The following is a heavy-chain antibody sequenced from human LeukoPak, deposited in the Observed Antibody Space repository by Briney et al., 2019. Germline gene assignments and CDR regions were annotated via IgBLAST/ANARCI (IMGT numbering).Heavy chain of an antibody. D-gene: IGHD3-9*01. CDR2: INHSGST. Sequence: SETLSLTCAVYGGSFSGYYWSWIRQPPGKGLEWIGEINHSGSTNYSPSLKSRVTISVDTSKNQFSLKLSSVTAADTAVYYCARVRAYDTRAFDIWGQGTMVTVSS. V-gene: IGHV4-34*01. CDR3: ARVRAYDTRAFDI. J-gene: IGHJ3*02. CDR1: GGSFSGYY.